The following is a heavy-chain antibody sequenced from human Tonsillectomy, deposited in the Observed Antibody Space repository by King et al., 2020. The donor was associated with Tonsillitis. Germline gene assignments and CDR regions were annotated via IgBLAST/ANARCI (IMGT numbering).Heavy chain of an antibody. J-gene: IGHJ4*02. CDR2: ISYDGRHK. Sequence: VQLVESGGGVVQPGRSLRLSCAASGFTFSNFGMHWVRQTPGKGLEWVAVISYDGRHKYYADSVKGRLTISRDNSKNTLYLQMVSLRAEDTAVYYCASPRDENSGFPDCGGQGTLVTVSS. CDR3: ASPRDENSGFPDC. V-gene: IGHV3-33*05. CDR1: GFTFSNFG. D-gene: IGHD3-22*01.